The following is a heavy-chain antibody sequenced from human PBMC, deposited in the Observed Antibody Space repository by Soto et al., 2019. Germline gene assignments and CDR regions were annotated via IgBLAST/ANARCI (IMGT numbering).Heavy chain of an antibody. Sequence: EVQLVESGGGLVQPGGSLRLSCETSGFTFSDHHMDWVRQAPGKGLEWIARIRNEASSYTTYYAASVKGRITISRDDSKNSRSLKINSLKIEDTALYYGMRDSMKGGGFDYWGQGTLVTVSS. D-gene: IGHD3-22*01. J-gene: IGHJ4*02. V-gene: IGHV3-72*01. CDR2: IRNEASSYTT. CDR1: GFTFSDHH. CDR3: MRDSMKGGGFDY.